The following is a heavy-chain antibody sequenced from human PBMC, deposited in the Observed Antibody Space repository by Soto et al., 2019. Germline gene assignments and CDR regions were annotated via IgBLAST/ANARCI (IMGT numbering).Heavy chain of an antibody. CDR3: SRTPHNYYDSSGYSDY. CDR2: ISSSSSYI. D-gene: IGHD3-22*01. V-gene: IGHV3-21*01. Sequence: GGSVRLSCAASGFTFSSYSMNWVRQAPGKGLEWVSSISSSSSYIYYADSVKGRFTISRDNAKNSLYLQMNSLRAEDTAVYYCSRTPHNYYDSSGYSDYWGQGTLVTVSS. CDR1: GFTFSSYS. J-gene: IGHJ4*02.